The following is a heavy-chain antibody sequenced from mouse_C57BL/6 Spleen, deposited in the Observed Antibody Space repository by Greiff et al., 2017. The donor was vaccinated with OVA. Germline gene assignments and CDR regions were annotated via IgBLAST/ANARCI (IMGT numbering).Heavy chain of an antibody. CDR3: ARPLSPYYAMYY. V-gene: IGHV2-2*01. D-gene: IGHD6-1*01. J-gene: IGHJ4*01. Sequence: QVQLQQSGPGLVQPSQCLSITCTVSGFSLTSYGVHWVRQSPGKGLEWLGVIWRGGSTDYNAAFISRLSISKDNSKSQMFFKMNSLQAEDTAIYYCARPLSPYYAMYYWGQGTSVTVSS. CDR1: GFSLTSYG. CDR2: IWRGGST.